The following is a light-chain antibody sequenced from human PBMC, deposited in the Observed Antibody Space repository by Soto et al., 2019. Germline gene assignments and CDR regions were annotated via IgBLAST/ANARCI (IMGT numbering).Light chain of an antibody. CDR1: SSDVGSYYL. Sequence: QSALTQPASVSGSPGQSITISCTGTSSDVGSYYLVSWYQQHPGKAPKLMIYEGSKRPSGVSNRFSGSKSGNTASLTISGLKAEDEADYYCCSYAGGSTLYVFGTGTKLTVL. CDR2: EGS. CDR3: CSYAGGSTLYV. J-gene: IGLJ1*01. V-gene: IGLV2-23*01.